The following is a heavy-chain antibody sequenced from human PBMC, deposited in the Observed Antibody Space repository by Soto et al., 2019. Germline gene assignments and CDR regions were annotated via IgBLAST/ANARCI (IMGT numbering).Heavy chain of an antibody. CDR3: ARLGAYYQAMDS. J-gene: IGHJ1*01. Sequence: SETLSLTCTVSNGSISPNYWSWIRQPPGKGLEWIGYIYYAGTTTYNPSLQSRVSVSVDTSKNEVSLKLTSVTAADTAVYFCARLGAYYQAMDSWGQGTLVTVSS. CDR2: IYYAGTT. V-gene: IGHV4-59*08. CDR1: NGSISPNY. D-gene: IGHD3-22*01.